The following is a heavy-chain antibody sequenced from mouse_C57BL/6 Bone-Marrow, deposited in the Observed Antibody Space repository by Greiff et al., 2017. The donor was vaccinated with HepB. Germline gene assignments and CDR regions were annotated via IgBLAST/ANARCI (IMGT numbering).Heavy chain of an antibody. CDR1: GYTFTDYY. Sequence: VQLQQSGPELVKPGASVKISCKASGYTFTDYYMNWVKQSHGKSLEWIGDINPNNGGTSYNQKFKGKATLTVDKSSSTAYMELRSLTSEDSAVYYCARTYYGNPPFAYWGQGTLVTVSA. D-gene: IGHD2-10*01. V-gene: IGHV1-26*01. CDR3: ARTYYGNPPFAY. CDR2: INPNNGGT. J-gene: IGHJ3*01.